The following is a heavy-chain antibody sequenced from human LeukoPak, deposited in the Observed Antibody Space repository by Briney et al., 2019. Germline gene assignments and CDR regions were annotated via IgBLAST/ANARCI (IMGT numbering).Heavy chain of an antibody. D-gene: IGHD4-23*01. J-gene: IGHJ3*02. Sequence: ASVKVSCKASGYTFTTYGISWVRQAPGQGLEWMGYIITYNGNTNYAQKLQGRVTMTTDTSTSTAYMELRSLRSDDTAVYYCARVRVTVVTLDAFDIWGQGTMVTVSS. V-gene: IGHV1-18*01. CDR2: IITYNGNT. CDR1: GYTFTTYG. CDR3: ARVRVTVVTLDAFDI.